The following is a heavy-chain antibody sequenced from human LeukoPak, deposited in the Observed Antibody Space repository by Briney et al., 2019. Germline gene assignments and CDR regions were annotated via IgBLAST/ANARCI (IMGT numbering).Heavy chain of an antibody. CDR3: ARSAFLVTAPGLYYFDY. D-gene: IGHD6-13*01. J-gene: IGHJ4*02. V-gene: IGHV4-59*12. CDR1: GGSINSYY. Sequence: SETLSLTCTVSGGSINSYYWSWIRQPPGKGLEWIGYIYYSGSTNYNPSLKGRVTMSVATSKNQFSLHLSSVTAADTAVYYCARSAFLVTAPGLYYFDYWGQGTLVAVSS. CDR2: IYYSGST.